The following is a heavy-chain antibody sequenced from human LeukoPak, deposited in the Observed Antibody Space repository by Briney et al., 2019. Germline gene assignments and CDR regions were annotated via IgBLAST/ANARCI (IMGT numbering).Heavy chain of an antibody. CDR1: GFTFSSYG. J-gene: IGHJ4*02. D-gene: IGHD7-27*01. V-gene: IGHV3-30*18. Sequence: GGSLRLSCAASGFTFSSYGMHWVRQAPGEGLEWVAVISYDGSNKYYADSVKGRFTISRDNSKNTLYLQMNSLRAEDTAVYYCAKLVGELGIDDYFDYWGQGTLVTVSS. CDR3: AKLVGELGIDDYFDY. CDR2: ISYDGSNK.